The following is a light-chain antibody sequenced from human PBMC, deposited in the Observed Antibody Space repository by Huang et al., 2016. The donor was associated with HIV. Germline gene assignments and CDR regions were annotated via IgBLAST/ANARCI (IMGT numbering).Light chain of an antibody. Sequence: IVLTQSPGTLSLSLGERATLSCRASQSVYNHFLAWYQQTPGQAPRLLIYAASRRASGIPDRFSGSGSGTDFTLTISRLEPEDFAVYYCQQYSVSPLSFGGGTKVDIK. J-gene: IGKJ4*01. CDR2: AAS. V-gene: IGKV3-20*01. CDR3: QQYSVSPLS. CDR1: QSVYNHF.